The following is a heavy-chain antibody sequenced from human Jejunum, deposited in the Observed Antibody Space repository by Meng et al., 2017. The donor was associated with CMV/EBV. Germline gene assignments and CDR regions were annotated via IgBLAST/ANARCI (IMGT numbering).Heavy chain of an antibody. D-gene: IGHD1-26*01. CDR1: GGSVSDYN. CDR2: IIRGGAT. CDR3: ARGVGDY. V-gene: IGHV4-34*01. J-gene: IGHJ4*02. Sequence: ALSLTCAVYGGSVSDYNWSWFRQTPGKGLEWIGEIIRGGATNYNPSLNSRLTISIDTSKNQLSLKVTSVTAADTAIYYCARGVGDYWGQGTLVTVSS.